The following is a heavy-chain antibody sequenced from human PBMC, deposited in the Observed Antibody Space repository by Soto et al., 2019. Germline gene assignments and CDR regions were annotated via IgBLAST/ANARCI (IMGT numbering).Heavy chain of an antibody. D-gene: IGHD2-21*02. CDR1: GYTLTELS. J-gene: IGHJ5*02. V-gene: IGHV1-24*01. Sequence: ASVKVSCKVSGYTLTELSMHWVRQAPGKGLEWMGSFDPEDGETIYAQKFQGRVTITEDKSTSTAYMELSSLRSEDTAVYYCARDLLPNNWFDPWGQGTLVTVSS. CDR2: FDPEDGET. CDR3: ARDLLPNNWFDP.